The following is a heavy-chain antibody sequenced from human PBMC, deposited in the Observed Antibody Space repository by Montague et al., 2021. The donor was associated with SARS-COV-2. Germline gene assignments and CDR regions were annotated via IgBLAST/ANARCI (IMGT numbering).Heavy chain of an antibody. D-gene: IGHD6-13*01. CDR2: IYYSGST. Sequence: SETLSLICTVSGGSISSSSYYWGWIRQPPGKGLEWIGSIYYSGSTYYNPSLKRRVTISVDTSKNQFSLKLSSVTAADTAVYYCARVGRQQLVRLSGMDVWGQGTTVTVSS. V-gene: IGHV4-39*07. CDR3: ARVGRQQLVRLSGMDV. CDR1: GGSISSSSYY. J-gene: IGHJ6*02.